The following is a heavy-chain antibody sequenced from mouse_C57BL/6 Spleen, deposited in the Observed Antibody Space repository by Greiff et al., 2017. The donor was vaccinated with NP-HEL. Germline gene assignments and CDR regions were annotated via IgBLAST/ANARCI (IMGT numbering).Heavy chain of an antibody. CDR1: GYTFTSYW. J-gene: IGHJ1*03. Sequence: QVQLQQSGTELVKPGASVKLSCKASGYTFTSYWMHWVKQRPGQGLEWIGNINPSNGGTNYNEKFKSKATLTVDKSSSTAYMQLSSLTSEDSAVYYCARGGWVVATDWYFDVWGTGTTVTVSS. V-gene: IGHV1-53*01. D-gene: IGHD1-1*01. CDR3: ARGGWVVATDWYFDV. CDR2: INPSNGGT.